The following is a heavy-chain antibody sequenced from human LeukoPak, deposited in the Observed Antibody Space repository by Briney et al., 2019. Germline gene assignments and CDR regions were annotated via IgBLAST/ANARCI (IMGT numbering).Heavy chain of an antibody. J-gene: IGHJ6*03. D-gene: IGHD3-22*01. CDR3: ARDPYYDSSGTYYYYYMDV. Sequence: ASVKVSCKASGYTFTSYGISWVRQAPGQGLEWMGWINPNSGGTNYAQKFQGRVTMTRDTSISTAYMELSRLRSDDTAVYYCARDPYYDSSGTYYYYYMDVWGKGTTVTVSS. CDR1: GYTFTSYG. CDR2: INPNSGGT. V-gene: IGHV1-2*02.